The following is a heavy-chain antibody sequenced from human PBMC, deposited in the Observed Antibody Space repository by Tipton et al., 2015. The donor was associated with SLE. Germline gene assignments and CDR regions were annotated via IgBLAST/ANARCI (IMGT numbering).Heavy chain of an antibody. CDR3: ARDYYDSSAVDY. D-gene: IGHD3-22*01. CDR1: GGSISSKAHY. Sequence: TLSLTCTVSGGSISSKAHYWSWIRQHPGKGLEWIGYIYYSGSTYYNPSLKNRVTISVDTSKNQFSLKLSSVTAADTAVYYCARDYYDSSAVDYWGQGNLVTVSS. V-gene: IGHV4-31*03. CDR2: IYYSGST. J-gene: IGHJ4*02.